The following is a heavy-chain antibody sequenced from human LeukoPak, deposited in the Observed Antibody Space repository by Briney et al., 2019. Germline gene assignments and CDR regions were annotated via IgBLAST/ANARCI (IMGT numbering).Heavy chain of an antibody. J-gene: IGHJ5*02. CDR2: IYYSGST. Sequence: PSETLSLTCTVSGGSISSYYWSWIRPPPGKGLEWIGYIYYSGSTNYNPSLKSRVTISVDTSKNQFSLKLSSVTAADTAVYYCARHNPTGTGTNWWFDPWGQGTLVTVSS. D-gene: IGHD1-7*01. CDR1: GGSISSYY. CDR3: ARHNPTGTGTNWWFDP. V-gene: IGHV4-59*08.